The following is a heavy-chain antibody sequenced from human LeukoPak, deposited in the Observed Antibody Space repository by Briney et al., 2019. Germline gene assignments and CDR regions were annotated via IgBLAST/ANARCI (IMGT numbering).Heavy chain of an antibody. V-gene: IGHV1-58*02. CDR3: AADDQQLIL. D-gene: IGHD3-16*01. CDR2: IVVGSGNT. J-gene: IGHJ4*02. CDR1: GFAFSSSA. Sequence: VASVKVSCKASGFAFSSSAMQWVRQARGQRLEWIGWIVVGSGNTNYAQKFQERVTFTRDMSTSTAYMELSSLRSDDTAIYYCAADDQQLILWGQGTLVTVSS.